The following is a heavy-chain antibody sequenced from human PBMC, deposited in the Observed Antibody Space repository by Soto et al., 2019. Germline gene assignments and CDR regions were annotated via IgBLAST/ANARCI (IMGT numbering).Heavy chain of an antibody. CDR1: GYTFTSYG. CDR2: VSTYSINT. CDR3: ARDWSGEIKTIADS. Sequence: QVQLVQSGPEVKKPGASVKVSCKASGYTFTSYGISWLRQAPGQGLEWLGWVSTYSINTNYAQKFQGRVTMTADTSTTTAYMELTSLTSDDTAAYYCARDWSGEIKTIADSWGQGTLVTVSS. V-gene: IGHV1-18*01. J-gene: IGHJ4*02. D-gene: IGHD1-26*01.